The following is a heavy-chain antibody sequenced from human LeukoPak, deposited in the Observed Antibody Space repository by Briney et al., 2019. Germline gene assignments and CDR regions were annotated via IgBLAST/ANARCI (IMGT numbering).Heavy chain of an antibody. Sequence: ASVKVSCKASGYTFTNYGITWVRQAPGQGLEWMGWISPYNGNTDYAQNLQGRVTMTTDTSTTTAYMELRSLRADDTAMYYCAIAGGWAREDYRADAFGIWGQGTMVTVSS. J-gene: IGHJ3*02. CDR1: GYTFTNYG. CDR2: ISPYNGNT. CDR3: AIAGGWAREDYRADAFGI. D-gene: IGHD4-11*01. V-gene: IGHV1-18*01.